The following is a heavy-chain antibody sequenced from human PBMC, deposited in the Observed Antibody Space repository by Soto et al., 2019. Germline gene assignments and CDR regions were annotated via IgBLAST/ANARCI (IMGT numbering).Heavy chain of an antibody. CDR2: IFWNDDK. CDR3: ARGYTYDFDY. D-gene: IGHD4-17*01. V-gene: IGHV2-5*01. CDR1: GFSFTTSGVN. Sequence: QITLKESGPTLVKPTQTHTLTCTFSGFSFTTSGVNVGWIRRPPGKALEWLALIFWNDDKRYSPSLKSRLTITKDNSKNQVVLTMTNMDPVDTATYYCARGYTYDFDYWGQGTLVTVSS. J-gene: IGHJ4*02.